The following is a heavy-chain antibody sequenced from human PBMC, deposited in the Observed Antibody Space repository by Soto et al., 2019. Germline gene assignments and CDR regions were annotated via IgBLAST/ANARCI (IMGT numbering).Heavy chain of an antibody. J-gene: IGHJ4*02. D-gene: IGHD5-18*01. Sequence: QVQLQESGPGLVKPSETLSLTCTVSGGSISSYYWSWIRQPPGKGLKWIAYIYYSGSTNYNPSLKSRVTISVDTSKNQLSLKLRSVTAADTAVYYCARRYGYSFDYWGQGTLVTVSS. V-gene: IGHV4-59*08. CDR3: ARRYGYSFDY. CDR1: GGSISSYY. CDR2: IYYSGST.